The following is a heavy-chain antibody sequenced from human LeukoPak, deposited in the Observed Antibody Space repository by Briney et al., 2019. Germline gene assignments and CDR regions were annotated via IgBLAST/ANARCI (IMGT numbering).Heavy chain of an antibody. Sequence: TSETLSLTCAVYCGSFSGYYWSLIRPPPGEGPELSGEINHSGSTNYNPSLKSRVTISVDTSKNQFSLKLSSVTAADTAVHYCASLRRVVRGPNDYWGQGTPVTVSS. V-gene: IGHV4-34*01. CDR3: ASLRRVVRGPNDY. CDR1: CGSFSGYY. J-gene: IGHJ4*02. CDR2: INHSGST. D-gene: IGHD3-10*01.